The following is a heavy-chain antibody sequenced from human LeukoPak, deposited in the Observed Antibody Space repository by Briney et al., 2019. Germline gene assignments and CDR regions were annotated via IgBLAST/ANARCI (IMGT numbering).Heavy chain of an antibody. V-gene: IGHV4-39*01. D-gene: IGHD3-22*01. CDR3: ANGPTASGYFAYFDY. Sequence: PSETLSLTCTVSGGSISSSSYYWGWIRQPPGKGLEWIGSIYYSGSTYYNPSLQSRVTISVDTSKNQFPLKLNSVTAADTAFYYCANGPTASGYFAYFDYWGQGTPVTVSS. CDR2: IYYSGST. J-gene: IGHJ4*02. CDR1: GGSISSSSYY.